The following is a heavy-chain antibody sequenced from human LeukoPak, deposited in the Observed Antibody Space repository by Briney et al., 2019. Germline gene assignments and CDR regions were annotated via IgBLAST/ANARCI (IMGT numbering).Heavy chain of an antibody. CDR2: IYSSGTT. J-gene: IGHJ4*02. CDR3: ARVIVGATHFDY. Sequence: GGSLRLSCAASGFTFSDYYMSWIRQAPGKGLEWVSVIYSSGTTYYADSVKGRFTISRDNSKNTLYLQMNNLRAEDTAVYYCARVIVGATHFDYWGQGTLVTVSS. V-gene: IGHV3-66*01. D-gene: IGHD1-26*01. CDR1: GFTFSDYY.